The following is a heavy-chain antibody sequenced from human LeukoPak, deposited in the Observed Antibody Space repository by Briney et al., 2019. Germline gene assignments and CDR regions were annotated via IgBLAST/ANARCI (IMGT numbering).Heavy chain of an antibody. V-gene: IGHV3-7*01. J-gene: IGHJ4*02. Sequence: PGGSLRLSCVASGFSFSSYRMSWVRQAPGKGLGCVAHIFPDGHQESCDASVRGRFTVSRDNAKNPVFLQMNSLRVEDTAIYYCARWRWQQSEFDLWGQGALVTVSS. CDR1: GFSFSSYR. CDR3: ARWRWQQSEFDL. CDR2: IFPDGHQE. D-gene: IGHD5-24*01.